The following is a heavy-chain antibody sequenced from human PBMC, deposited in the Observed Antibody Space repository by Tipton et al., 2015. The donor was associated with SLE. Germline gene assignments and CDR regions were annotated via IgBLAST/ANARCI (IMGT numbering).Heavy chain of an antibody. J-gene: IGHJ6*02. D-gene: IGHD6-13*01. V-gene: IGHV3-21*01. CDR1: GFTFSSYS. Sequence: SLRLSCAASGFTFSSYSMNWVRQAPGKGLEWVSSISSSGNYIYYADSVEGRFTISRDTAKNSLYLQMNSLRAEDTALYYCARDRETIAAAGAGMDVWGQGTTVTVSS. CDR3: ARDRETIAAAGAGMDV. CDR2: ISSSGNYI.